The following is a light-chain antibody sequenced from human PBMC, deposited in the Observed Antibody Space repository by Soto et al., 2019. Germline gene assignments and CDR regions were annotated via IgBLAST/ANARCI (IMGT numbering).Light chain of an antibody. Sequence: QSVLTQPPSASGTPGQTVTISCSGSSSNVNWYQQLPGTAPKLLFYSNNHRASGVPDRFSDSKSGTSASLAISGLQSEDEADYYCAAWDDSLNGPVFGGGTKVTVL. CDR1: SSN. V-gene: IGLV1-44*01. CDR3: AAWDDSLNGPV. CDR2: SNN. J-gene: IGLJ3*02.